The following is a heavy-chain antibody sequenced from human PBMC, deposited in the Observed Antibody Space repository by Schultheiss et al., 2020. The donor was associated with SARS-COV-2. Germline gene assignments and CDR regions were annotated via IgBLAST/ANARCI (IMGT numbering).Heavy chain of an antibody. V-gene: IGHV4-59*01. J-gene: IGHJ4*02. CDR2: IYYSGST. CDR3: ARDQGYYDSSGYYGDFDY. D-gene: IGHD3-22*01. Sequence: SETLSLTCTVSGGSISSYYWSWIRQPPGKGLEWIGYIYYSGSTNYNPSLKSRVTISVDTSKNQFSLKLSSVTAADTAVYYCARDQGYYDSSGYYGDFDYWGQGTLVTVSS. CDR1: GGSISSYY.